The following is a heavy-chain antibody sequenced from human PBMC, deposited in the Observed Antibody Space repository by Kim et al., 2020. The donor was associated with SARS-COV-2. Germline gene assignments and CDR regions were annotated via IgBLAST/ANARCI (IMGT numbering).Heavy chain of an antibody. J-gene: IGHJ4*02. CDR3: ATEKSRILYY. CDR2: TTWDGGST. D-gene: IGHD3-3*02. Sequence: GGSLRLSCAASGFIFHEYTMHWVRQAPGKGLEWVALTTWDGGSTFYADSVKGRFTISRDTSENSLYMQMNSLTIEDISLSYSATEKSRILYYWRQGTLVT. CDR1: GFIFHEYT. V-gene: IGHV3-43*01.